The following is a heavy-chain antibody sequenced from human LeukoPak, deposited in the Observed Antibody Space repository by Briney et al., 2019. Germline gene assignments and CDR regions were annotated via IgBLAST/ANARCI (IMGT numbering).Heavy chain of an antibody. CDR3: ARDRTYYYGSGSYYIDY. Sequence: GGSLRLSCAASGFTFSSYWMSWVRQAPGKGLKWVANIKQDGSEKYYVDSVKGRFTISRDNAKNSLYLQMNSLRAEDTAVYYCARDRTYYYGSGSYYIDYWGQGTLVTVSS. CDR1: GFTFSSYW. J-gene: IGHJ4*02. CDR2: IKQDGSEK. D-gene: IGHD3-10*01. V-gene: IGHV3-7*01.